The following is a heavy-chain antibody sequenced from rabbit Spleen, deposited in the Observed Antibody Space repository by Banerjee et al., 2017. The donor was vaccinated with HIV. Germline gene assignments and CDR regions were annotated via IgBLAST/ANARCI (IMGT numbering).Heavy chain of an antibody. CDR2: INSGSGNA. CDR3: ARDTGSSFSSYGMDL. J-gene: IGHJ6*01. D-gene: IGHD8-1*01. V-gene: IGHV1S40*01. CDR1: GVSFSSNHY. Sequence: QSLEESGGDLVKPGASLTLTCTASGVSFSSNHYMCWVRQAPGKGLEWIGCINSGSGNAVYATWVNGRFTISKTSSTTVTLQMTSLTVADTATYFCARDTGSSFSSYGMDLWGQGTLVTVS.